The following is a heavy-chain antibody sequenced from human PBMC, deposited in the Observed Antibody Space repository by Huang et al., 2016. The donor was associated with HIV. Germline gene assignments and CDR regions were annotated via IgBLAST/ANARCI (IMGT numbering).Heavy chain of an antibody. CDR1: GGSVSSGIYY. CDR2: SYISGST. J-gene: IGHJ4*02. Sequence: QVQLQESGPGLVKPSQTLSLTCTVSGGSVSSGIYYWSWIRQPAGKGLGWIGHSYISGSTNYNPSHNNRVTISVDTSKNQFSLKLSSVTAADTAVYYCARAAKYYYDSSGYPKYYFDYWGQGTLVTVSS. CDR3: ARAAKYYYDSSGYPKYYFDY. V-gene: IGHV4-61*09. D-gene: IGHD3-22*01.